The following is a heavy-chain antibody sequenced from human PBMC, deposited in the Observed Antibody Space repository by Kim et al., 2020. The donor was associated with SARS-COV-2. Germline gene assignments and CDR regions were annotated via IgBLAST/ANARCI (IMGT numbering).Heavy chain of an antibody. CDR1: GFTFSSYW. CDR2: VNSDGSNT. D-gene: IGHD3-16*01. J-gene: IGHJ4*02. V-gene: IGHV3-74*01. Sequence: GGSLRLSCVASGFTFSSYWMHWVRQAPGKGLVWVSRVNSDGSNTNYADSVKGRFTISRDNARNTLYLQMNSLRAEDTAVYYCASHSTGYVCDKFDYWGRGTLVTVSS. CDR3: ASHSTGYVCDKFDY.